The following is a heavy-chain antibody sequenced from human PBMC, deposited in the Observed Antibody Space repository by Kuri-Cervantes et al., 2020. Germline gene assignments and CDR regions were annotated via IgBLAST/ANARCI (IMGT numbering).Heavy chain of an antibody. CDR2: ISSSSSYI. V-gene: IGHV3-21*01. CDR3: VEGGISTSAFDI. D-gene: IGHD4-23*01. J-gene: IGHJ3*02. Sequence: GASLKISCAAAGFTFSSYGMHWVRQAPGKGLEWVSSISSSSSYIYYADSVKGRFTISRDNAKNSLYLQMSSLRAEDTAMYYCVEGGISTSAFDIWGQGTLVTVSS. CDR1: GFTFSSYG.